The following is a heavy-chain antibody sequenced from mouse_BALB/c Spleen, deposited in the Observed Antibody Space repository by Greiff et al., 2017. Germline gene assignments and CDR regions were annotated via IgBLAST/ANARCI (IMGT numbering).Heavy chain of an antibody. CDR1: GYTFTSYV. D-gene: IGHD1-1*01. CDR2: INPYNDGT. V-gene: IGHV1-14*01. Sequence: VQLQQSGPELVKPGASVKMSCKASGYTFTSYVMHWVKQKPGQGLEWIGYINPYNDGTKYNEKFKGKATLTSDKSSSTAYMELSSLTSEDSAVYYCARGDYYYGSSEGYFDYGGQGTTLTVSS. J-gene: IGHJ2*01. CDR3: ARGDYYYGSSEGYFDY.